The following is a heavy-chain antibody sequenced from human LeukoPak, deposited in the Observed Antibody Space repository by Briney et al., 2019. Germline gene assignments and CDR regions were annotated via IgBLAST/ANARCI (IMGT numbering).Heavy chain of an antibody. CDR2: INPNSGGT. CDR3: ARDLGSSSSGGGYYFDY. Sequence: ASVKVSCKASGYTFTGYYMHWVRQAPGQGLEWMGWINPNSGGTNYAQKFQGRVTMTRDTSISTAYMELSRLRSDDTAVYYCARDLGSSSSGGGYYFDYWGQGTLVTVSS. J-gene: IGHJ4*02. D-gene: IGHD6-6*01. V-gene: IGHV1-2*02. CDR1: GYTFTGYY.